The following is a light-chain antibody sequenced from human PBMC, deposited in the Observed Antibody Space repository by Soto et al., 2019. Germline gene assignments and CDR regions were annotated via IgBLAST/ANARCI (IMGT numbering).Light chain of an antibody. Sequence: QSVLTQPASVSGSPGQWITISCTGTSSDVGRYNSVSWYQLHPGKAPRLVIFDVDYRPSGVSDRFSGSKSGNTASLTISGLQAEDEADYYCTSFTSSTTPYVFGTGTKAPS. CDR1: SSDVGRYNS. CDR2: DVD. J-gene: IGLJ1*01. V-gene: IGLV2-14*03. CDR3: TSFTSSTTPYV.